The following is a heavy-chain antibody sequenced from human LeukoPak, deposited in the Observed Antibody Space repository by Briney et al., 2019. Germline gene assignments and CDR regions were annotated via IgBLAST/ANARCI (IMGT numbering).Heavy chain of an antibody. CDR1: GFTFSSYW. Sequence: PGGSLRLSCAASGFTFSSYWMHWVRQAPGKGLVWVARINSDGSSTSYADSVNGRFTTSRDNAKNTLYLQMNSLRAEDTAVYYCASIPGIAVAAPYYYGMDVWGQGTTVTVSS. CDR2: INSDGSST. J-gene: IGHJ6*02. D-gene: IGHD6-19*01. V-gene: IGHV3-74*01. CDR3: ASIPGIAVAAPYYYGMDV.